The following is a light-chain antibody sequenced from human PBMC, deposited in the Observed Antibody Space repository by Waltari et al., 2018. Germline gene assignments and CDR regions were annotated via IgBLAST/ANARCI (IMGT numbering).Light chain of an antibody. V-gene: IGKV4-1*01. CDR1: QSLLYTSNNKNY. J-gene: IGKJ1*01. Sequence: DVVMTQSPDYLAVSLGVRATINCKSSQSLLYTSNNKNYLAWYQQKPGQPPKILIYVASIREAGVPDRFSGSGSGTDFTLTISGLQAEDVASYFCLQYLHTPRTFGQGTKVEIK. CDR2: VAS. CDR3: LQYLHTPRT.